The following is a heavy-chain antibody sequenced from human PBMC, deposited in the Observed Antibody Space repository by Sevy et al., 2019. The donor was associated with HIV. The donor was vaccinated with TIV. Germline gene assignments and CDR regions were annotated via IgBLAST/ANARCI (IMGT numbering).Heavy chain of an antibody. V-gene: IGHV4-30-4*01. D-gene: IGHD4-17*01. J-gene: IGHJ6*02. Sequence: SETLSLTCTVSGGSTSSGDYYWSWIRQPPEKGLEWIGDISYSGSTYYNPSLKSPVTISVDTSKNQFSLKLSSVTAADMAVYYCARGGSGDYLGYYYGMDVWGQGTTVTVSS. CDR2: ISYSGST. CDR3: ARGGSGDYLGYYYGMDV. CDR1: GGSTSSGDYY.